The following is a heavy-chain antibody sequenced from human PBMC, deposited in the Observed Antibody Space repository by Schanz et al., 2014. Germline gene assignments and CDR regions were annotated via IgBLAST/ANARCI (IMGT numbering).Heavy chain of an antibody. D-gene: IGHD5-12*01. V-gene: IGHV3-23*01. CDR1: GFTFSNYA. J-gene: IGHJ4*02. CDR3: ASPSGYSDYGTYFDF. Sequence: DVQLLESGGGLVQPGGSLRLSCAASGFTFSNYAMSWVRQAPGKGLEWVSGFIVDSGNTYYAGSVKGRFSISRDNSENTLYLQMNSLRTEDTAVYYCASPSGYSDYGTYFDFWGQGTLVTVSS. CDR2: FIVDSGNT.